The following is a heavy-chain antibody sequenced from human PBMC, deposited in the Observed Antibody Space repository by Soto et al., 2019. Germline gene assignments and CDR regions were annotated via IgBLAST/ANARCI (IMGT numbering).Heavy chain of an antibody. D-gene: IGHD5-12*01. CDR3: ANEVDVAFSSLQYGMDV. Sequence: PGGSLRLSCAASGFTFNNFAMHWVRQAPGKWLEWVAFISYDGTYKYYADSVRGRFTVYRDNSKSTLFLQMNSLKFEDTAVYVCANEVDVAFSSLQYGMDVWGQGTTVTVSS. V-gene: IGHV3-30*14. CDR2: ISYDGTYK. CDR1: GFTFNNFA. J-gene: IGHJ6*02.